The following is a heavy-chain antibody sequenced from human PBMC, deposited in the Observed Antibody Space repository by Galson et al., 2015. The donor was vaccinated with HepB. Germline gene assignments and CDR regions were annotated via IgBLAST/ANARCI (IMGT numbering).Heavy chain of an antibody. CDR3: AKRDISGYYYFDY. Sequence: SLRLSCAASGFSFSSYALSWVRQAPGKGLEWVSGIPVSGYSTYYADSVKGRFTISRDNSKSTLFLQMNSLRAEDTAVYYCAKRDISGYYYFDYWGQGTLVTVS. CDR2: IPVSGYST. CDR1: GFSFSSYA. V-gene: IGHV3-23*01. D-gene: IGHD3-22*01. J-gene: IGHJ4*02.